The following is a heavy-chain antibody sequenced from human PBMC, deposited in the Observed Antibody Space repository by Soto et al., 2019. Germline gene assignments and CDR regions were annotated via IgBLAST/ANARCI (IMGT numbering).Heavy chain of an antibody. Sequence: GGSLRLSCAASGFTFSSYWMSWVRQAPGKGLEWVANIKQEGSEKYYVDSVKGRFTISRDNAKNSLYLQMNSLKAEDSAVYYCARHPERIAEIGWFDPWGQGTLVTVSS. V-gene: IGHV3-7*01. J-gene: IGHJ5*02. CDR1: GFTFSSYW. CDR2: IKQEGSEK. CDR3: ARHPERIAEIGWFDP. D-gene: IGHD6-13*01.